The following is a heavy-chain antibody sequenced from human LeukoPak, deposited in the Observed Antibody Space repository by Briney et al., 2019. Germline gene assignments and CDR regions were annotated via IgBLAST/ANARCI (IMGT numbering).Heavy chain of an antibody. D-gene: IGHD3-3*01. CDR2: VHHSGRT. V-gene: IGHV4-38-2*02. CDR1: NQSISDADD. CDR3: ARVTEFWSGYYIRHFDY. Sequence: SETLSLTCTVSNQSISDADDWGWVRRPPGKGLEWIATVHHSGRTYYNPSLKSRVTISADTARNQISVTLTSVATTDTAMYYCARVTEFWSGYYIRHFDYWGQGTLVTVSS. J-gene: IGHJ4*02.